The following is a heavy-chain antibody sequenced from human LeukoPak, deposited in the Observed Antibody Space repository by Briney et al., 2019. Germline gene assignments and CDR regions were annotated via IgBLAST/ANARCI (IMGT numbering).Heavy chain of an antibody. CDR3: ASSIGYCSGGSSYSYFDY. J-gene: IGHJ4*02. CDR2: INHSGST. V-gene: IGHV4-34*01. CDR1: GFTFSSYS. D-gene: IGHD2-15*01. Sequence: GSLRLSCAASGFTFSSYSMNWIRQPPGKGLEWIGEINHSGSTNYNPSLKSRVTISVDTSKNQFSLKLSSVTAADTAVYYCASSIGYCSGGSSYSYFDYWGQGTLVTVSS.